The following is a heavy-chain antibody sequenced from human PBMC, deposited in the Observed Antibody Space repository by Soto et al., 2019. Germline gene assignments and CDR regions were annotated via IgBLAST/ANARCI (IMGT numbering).Heavy chain of an antibody. CDR1: GFTFSSYL. Sequence: QVQLVESGGGVVQPGRSLRLSCATSGFTFSSYLIHWVRQTPDKGLEWVAFISRDGSNEYYADSVKGRFTISRDNSKHTLYLEMNSLRAEDTAVYYCSRDDEGGSDCDLGYWGQGTLVTVSS. CDR3: SRDDEGGSDCDLGY. CDR2: ISRDGSNE. J-gene: IGHJ4*02. V-gene: IGHV3-30-3*01. D-gene: IGHD3-10*01.